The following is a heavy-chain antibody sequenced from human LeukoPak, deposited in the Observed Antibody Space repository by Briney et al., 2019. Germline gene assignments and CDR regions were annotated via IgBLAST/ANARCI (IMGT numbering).Heavy chain of an antibody. D-gene: IGHD6-13*01. J-gene: IGHJ6*02. CDR3: ARGQLLHYYNGMDV. CDR1: GYTFTGHY. CDR2: NNLNTGNT. V-gene: IGHV1-2*02. Sequence: GASVKVSCKASGYTFTGHYMHWVRQAPGQGLEWMGWNNLNTGNTNYAQKFQGRVTMTRDTSISTAYMELSSLRSDDTAVYHCARGQLLHYYNGMDVWGRGTTVTVSS.